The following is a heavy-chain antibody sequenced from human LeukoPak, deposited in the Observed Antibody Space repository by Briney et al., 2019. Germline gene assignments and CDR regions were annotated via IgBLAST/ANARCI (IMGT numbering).Heavy chain of an antibody. V-gene: IGHV3-23*01. CDR3: AKGITIFGVVKTMIDY. D-gene: IGHD3-3*01. CDR2: ISGSGGST. Sequence: GGSLRLSCAASGFTFSSYAMSWVRQAPGKGLEWVSAISGSGGSTYYADSVKGRFTISRDNSNNTLYLQMNSLRAEDTAVYYCAKGITIFGVVKTMIDYWGQGTLVTVSS. CDR1: GFTFSSYA. J-gene: IGHJ4*02.